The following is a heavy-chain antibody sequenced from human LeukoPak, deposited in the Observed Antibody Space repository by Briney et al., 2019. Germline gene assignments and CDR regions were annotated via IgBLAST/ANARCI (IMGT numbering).Heavy chain of an antibody. Sequence: PSETLSLTCTVSGGSISSGDYYWSWIRQPPGKGLEWIGYIYYSGSTYYNPSLKSRVTISVDTSKNQFSLKLSSVTAADTAVYYCASIDIVVVPAAPIYYYYGMDVWGQGTTVTVSS. CDR1: GGSISSGDYY. V-gene: IGHV4-30-4*01. D-gene: IGHD2-2*01. CDR3: ASIDIVVVPAAPIYYYYGMDV. CDR2: IYYSGST. J-gene: IGHJ6*02.